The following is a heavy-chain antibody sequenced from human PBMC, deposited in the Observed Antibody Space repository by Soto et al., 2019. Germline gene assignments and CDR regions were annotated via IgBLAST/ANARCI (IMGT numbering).Heavy chain of an antibody. CDR2: IYYSGST. V-gene: IGHV4-31*03. D-gene: IGHD3-22*01. Sequence: SETLSLTCTVSGGSISSGGYYWSWIRQHPGKGLEWIGYIYYSGSTYYNPSLKSRVTISVDTSKNQLSLKLSSVTAADTAVYYCAIYYDGSGYYHRTFDYWGRGTLVTVSS. CDR1: GGSISSGGYY. J-gene: IGHJ4*02. CDR3: AIYYDGSGYYHRTFDY.